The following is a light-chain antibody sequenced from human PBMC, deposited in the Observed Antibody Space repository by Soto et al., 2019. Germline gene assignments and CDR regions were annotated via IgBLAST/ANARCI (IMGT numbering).Light chain of an antibody. CDR1: QSITDW. CDR2: KAS. J-gene: IGKJ1*01. CDR3: QYYDNYSWT. Sequence: DIQMTQSPSTLSASVGDRVTITCRASQSITDWLAWYHQKPGKAPKFLIYKASNLESGVPSRFSGSGSGTEFTLTISSVQPDDFATYYCQYYDNYSWTFGQGTKVEIK. V-gene: IGKV1-5*03.